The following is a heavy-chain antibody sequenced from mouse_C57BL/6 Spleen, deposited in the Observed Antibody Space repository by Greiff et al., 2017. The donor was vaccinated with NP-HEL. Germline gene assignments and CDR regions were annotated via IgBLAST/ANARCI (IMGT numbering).Heavy chain of an antibody. J-gene: IGHJ1*03. CDR2: IDPETGGT. CDR1: GYTFTDYE. Sequence: VQLQQSGAELVRPGASVTLSCKASGYTFTDYEMHWVKQTPVHGLEWIGAIDPETGGTAYNQKFKGKAILTADKSSSTAYMELRSLTSEDSAVYYCTRSGGSYWYFDVWGTGTTVTVSS. V-gene: IGHV1-15*01. D-gene: IGHD3-1*01. CDR3: TRSGGSYWYFDV.